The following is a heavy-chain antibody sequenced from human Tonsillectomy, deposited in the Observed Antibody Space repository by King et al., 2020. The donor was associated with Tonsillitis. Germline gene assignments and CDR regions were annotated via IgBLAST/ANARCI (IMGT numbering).Heavy chain of an antibody. Sequence: VQLVESGGGLVQPGGSLRLSCAASGFIFSNAWLSWVRQAPGKGLEWVGRIKSKSNGGKADYAATVRGRFTLSRDDSKNTVYLQMNSLRSEDTAVYYCIPLHTTGWSWGQGTLVTVSS. D-gene: IGHD6-19*01. CDR3: IPLHTTGWS. CDR2: IKSKSNGGKA. V-gene: IGHV3-15*01. CDR1: GFIFSNAW. J-gene: IGHJ4*02.